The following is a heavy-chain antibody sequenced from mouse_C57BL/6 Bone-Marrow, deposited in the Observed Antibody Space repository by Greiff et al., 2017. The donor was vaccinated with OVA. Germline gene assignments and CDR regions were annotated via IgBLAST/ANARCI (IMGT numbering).Heavy chain of an antibody. Sequence: QVQLKESGAELARPGASVKLSCKASGYTFTSYGISWVKQRTGQGLEWIGEIYPRSGNTYYNEKFKGKATLTADKSSSTPSMELRSLTSEDYAFYFCARCRFWFAYWGQGTLVTVSA. CDR3: ARCRFWFAY. CDR1: GYTFTSYG. CDR2: IYPRSGNT. V-gene: IGHV1-81*01. J-gene: IGHJ3*01.